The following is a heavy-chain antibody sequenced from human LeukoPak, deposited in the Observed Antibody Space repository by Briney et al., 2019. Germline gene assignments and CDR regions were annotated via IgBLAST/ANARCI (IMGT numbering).Heavy chain of an antibody. CDR3: AREGYESRVYYKTDY. CDR2: ISYSGST. J-gene: IGHJ4*02. D-gene: IGHD3-22*01. V-gene: IGHV4-59*01. Sequence: PSETLSLTCTVSGGSISTYYWSWIRQPPGKGLEWIGYISYSGSTNYNPSLQSRVTITVDTSKNQFSLNLRSVTAADTAVYYCAREGYESRVYYKTDYWGQGTLVTVSS. CDR1: GGSISTYY.